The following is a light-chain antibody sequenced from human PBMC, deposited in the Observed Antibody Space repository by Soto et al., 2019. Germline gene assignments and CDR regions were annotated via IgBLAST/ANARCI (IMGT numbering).Light chain of an antibody. J-gene: IGKJ1*01. V-gene: IGKV3-20*01. CDR3: QQYGSSPWT. Sequence: EIVLTQSPGTLSLSPGERATLSCRASQSVSSSYLAWYQQKPGQAPRPLIYGASSRAIGIPDRFSGSGSGTDFTLTISRLEPEDFAGYYCQQYGSSPWTFGQGTNVEIK. CDR1: QSVSSSY. CDR2: GAS.